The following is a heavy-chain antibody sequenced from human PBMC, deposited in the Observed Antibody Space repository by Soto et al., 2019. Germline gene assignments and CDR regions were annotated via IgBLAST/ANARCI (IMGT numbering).Heavy chain of an antibody. CDR3: ASRASR. V-gene: IGHV3-48*03. J-gene: IGHJ4*03. CDR2: IHPSGQPI. Sequence: GGSLRICCATSEFTFSISEMYWVRQAPGKGLEWVSYIHPSGQPIFYADSVKGRFTISRDNAKNSLYLQMSSLRAEDSAVYYCASRASRWGQGTLVTVSS. CDR1: EFTFSISE. D-gene: IGHD1-26*01.